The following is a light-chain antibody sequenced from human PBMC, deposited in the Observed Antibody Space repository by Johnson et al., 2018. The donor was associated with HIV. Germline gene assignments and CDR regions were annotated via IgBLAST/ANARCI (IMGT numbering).Light chain of an antibody. CDR3: GVWDASLTPRYV. V-gene: IGLV1-51*02. CDR1: SSNIGNNY. Sequence: QSVLTQPPSVSAAPGQKVTISCSGSSSNIGNNYVSWYQQLPGTAPKLLIYENNKRPSGIPDRFSGSKSGATASLGISVLQTGDEADYYCGVWDASLTPRYVFGTGTTIAVL. CDR2: ENN. J-gene: IGLJ1*01.